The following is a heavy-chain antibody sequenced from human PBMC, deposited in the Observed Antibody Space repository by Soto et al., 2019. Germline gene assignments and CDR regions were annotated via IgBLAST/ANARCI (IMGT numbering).Heavy chain of an antibody. Sequence: ASVKVSCKASGYTFTSYAMHWVRQAPGQRLEGMGWINAGNGNTKYSQKFQGRVTITRDTSASTAYMELSSLRSEDTAVYYCARLRGGVGWFDPWGQGTLVTVSS. CDR2: INAGNGNT. CDR3: ARLRGGVGWFDP. J-gene: IGHJ5*02. D-gene: IGHD3-10*01. V-gene: IGHV1-3*01. CDR1: GYTFTSYA.